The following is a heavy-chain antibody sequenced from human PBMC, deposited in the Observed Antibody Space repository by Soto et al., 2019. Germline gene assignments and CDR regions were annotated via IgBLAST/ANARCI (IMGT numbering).Heavy chain of an antibody. CDR2: IMPTFGTP. CDR1: GGTFSSFA. CDR3: ATSRGFYAAMAV. D-gene: IGHD3-16*01. J-gene: IGHJ6*02. Sequence: QVQLVQSGAEVKKPGSSVKVSCKASGGTFSSFAISWVRQAPGQGLEWMGAIMPTFGTPTYAQKFQGRVTIAADDSTRTASVELSSLASGDAAVYYFATSRGFYAAMAVWGQGTTVTVSS. V-gene: IGHV1-69*01.